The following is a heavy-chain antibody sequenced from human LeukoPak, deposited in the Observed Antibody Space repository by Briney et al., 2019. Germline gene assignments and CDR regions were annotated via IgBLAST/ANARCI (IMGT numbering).Heavy chain of an antibody. D-gene: IGHD1-1*01. J-gene: IGHJ4*02. V-gene: IGHV1-69*05. Sequence: ASVKVSCKASGGTFSSYAISWVRQAPGQGLEWMGGIVPPFGRVNYAQKFRGRVTMTTDESSSTVYMELTSLISGDTAVYYCARDFSHAGLDYWGQGTLVSVSS. CDR2: IVPPFGRV. CDR1: GGTFSSYA. CDR3: ARDFSHAGLDY.